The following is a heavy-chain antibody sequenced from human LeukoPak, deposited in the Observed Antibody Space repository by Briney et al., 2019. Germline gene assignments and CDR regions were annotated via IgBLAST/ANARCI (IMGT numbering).Heavy chain of an antibody. CDR1: GFTFISYA. D-gene: IGHD3-10*01. J-gene: IGHJ4*02. V-gene: IGHV3-23*01. CDR3: AKSMVRGVISGFDC. CDR2: IGGSGDST. Sequence: GGSLRLSCAASGFTFISYAMSWVRQAPGKGLEWVSSIGGSGDSTFYADSVKGRFTISRDNSKNTLYLQMNSLRAEDTAVYYCAKSMVRGVISGFDCWGQGTLVTVSS.